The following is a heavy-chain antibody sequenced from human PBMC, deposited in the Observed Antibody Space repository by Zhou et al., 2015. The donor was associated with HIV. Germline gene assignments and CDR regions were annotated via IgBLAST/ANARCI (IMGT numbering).Heavy chain of an antibody. V-gene: IGHV1-46*01. CDR1: GYTFTSYY. CDR2: INPSGGST. D-gene: IGHD1-26*01. CDR3: ARDGGSSGSHNWFDP. J-gene: IGHJ5*02. Sequence: QVQLVQSGAEVKKPGASVKVSCKASGYTFTSYYMHWVRQAPGQGLEWMGIINPSGGSTSYAQKFQGRVTMTRDTSTSTVYMELSSLRSEDTAVYYCARDGGSSGSHNWFDPWGQGTLVTVSS.